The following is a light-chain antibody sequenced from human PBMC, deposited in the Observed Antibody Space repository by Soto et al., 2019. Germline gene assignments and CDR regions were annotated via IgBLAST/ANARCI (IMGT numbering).Light chain of an antibody. V-gene: IGKV3-11*01. CDR1: QSVSND. Sequence: EIVLTQSPATLSLSPWERATLSCRASQSVSNDLAWYQQKPGQAPRLLIYDASASAIGIPARFSGSGSGTDFTLTISSLEPEDFAVYYCQQRSNWPCTFGQGTKLEIK. J-gene: IGKJ2*02. CDR2: DAS. CDR3: QQRSNWPCT.